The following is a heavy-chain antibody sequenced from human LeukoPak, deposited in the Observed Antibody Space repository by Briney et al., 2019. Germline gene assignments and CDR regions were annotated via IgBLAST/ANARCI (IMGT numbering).Heavy chain of an antibody. J-gene: IGHJ4*02. CDR3: ARDHSSSCQLFDY. CDR2: RSAYNGNT. Sequence: ASVKVSCKASGYTFTNYGITWVRQAPGQGLEWMGWRSAYNGNTKYAQTLQGRVTMTTDTSTSTAYMELRSLRSDDTAVYYCARDHSSSCQLFDYWGQGTLVTVSS. V-gene: IGHV1-18*01. CDR1: GYTFTNYG. D-gene: IGHD6-13*01.